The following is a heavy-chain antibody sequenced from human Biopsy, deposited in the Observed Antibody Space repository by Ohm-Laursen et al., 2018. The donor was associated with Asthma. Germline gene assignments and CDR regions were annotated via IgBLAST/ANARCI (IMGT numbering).Heavy chain of an antibody. D-gene: IGHD5-12*01. CDR2: ISHDGRES. Sequence: SLSLSCAASGFAFDSYAMYWVRQFPGKGPEWVALISHDGRESGYVDSVRGRFTISGDNSKNTLYLQMNSLRTEDTAVYYCAKRRGYSGHDNDYWGQGTLVIVSS. CDR3: AKRRGYSGHDNDY. CDR1: GFAFDSYA. J-gene: IGHJ4*02. V-gene: IGHV3-30*18.